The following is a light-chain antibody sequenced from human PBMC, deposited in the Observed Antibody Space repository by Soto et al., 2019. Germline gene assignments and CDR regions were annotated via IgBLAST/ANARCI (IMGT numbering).Light chain of an antibody. CDR1: SSDVCDYNY. J-gene: IGLJ2*01. CDR2: DIS. Sequence: QSVLTQPASVSGSPGQSITISCTGTSSDVCDYNYVSWYQQHPGKAPKLMSYDISNRPSGVSNRFSGSKSGNTASLTISGLQAEDEADYYCSSYTTSSTSVVFGGGTKLTVL. V-gene: IGLV2-14*01. CDR3: SSYTTSSTSVV.